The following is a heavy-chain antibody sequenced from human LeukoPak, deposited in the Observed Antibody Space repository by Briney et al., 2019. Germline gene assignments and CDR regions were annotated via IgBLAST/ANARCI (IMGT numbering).Heavy chain of an antibody. V-gene: IGHV4-61*02. J-gene: IGHJ5*02. D-gene: IGHD3-9*01. CDR3: ARDQENILFDWFDP. CDR1: GGSISSCSYY. CDR2: TYTSGST. Sequence: PSETLSLTCTVSGGSISSCSYYWSWIRQPAGKGLDWIVRTYTSGSTNDNPSLKSRVTISVDTSKNQSSLKLISVTAADTAVYYCARDQENILFDWFDPSGQGTLVTVSS.